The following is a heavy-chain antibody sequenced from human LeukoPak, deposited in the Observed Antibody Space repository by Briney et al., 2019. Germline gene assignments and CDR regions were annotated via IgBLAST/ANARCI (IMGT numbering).Heavy chain of an antibody. D-gene: IGHD4-17*01. CDR3: ARTRNGDGDY. V-gene: IGHV3-7*01. CDR1: GFTFSRYW. Sequence: PGGSLRLSCAASGFTFSRYWMSWVRQAPGEGLEWVANIKHDESEKYYVDSVKGRFTISRDNAKSSLYLQMNSLRVEDSAVYYCARTRNGDGDYWGQGTLVTVSS. J-gene: IGHJ4*02. CDR2: IKHDESEK.